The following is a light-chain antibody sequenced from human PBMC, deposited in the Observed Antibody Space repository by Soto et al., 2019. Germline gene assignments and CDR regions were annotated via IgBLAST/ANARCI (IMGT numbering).Light chain of an antibody. CDR3: QQSRT. CDR1: QNVGGS. V-gene: IGKV3-15*01. Sequence: VMTQSPATLSVSPGERAILSCRASQNVGGSVAWYQQKPGQAPRLLIYRASTRATGIPARFSGSGSGTEFTLTISSLQSEDFAIYYCQQSRTFAQGTKVDIK. CDR2: RAS. J-gene: IGKJ2*01.